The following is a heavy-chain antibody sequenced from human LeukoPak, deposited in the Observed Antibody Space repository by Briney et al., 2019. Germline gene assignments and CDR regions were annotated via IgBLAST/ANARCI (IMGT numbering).Heavy chain of an antibody. D-gene: IGHD4-17*01. J-gene: IGHJ6*03. CDR1: GFTFSSYG. CDR2: ISGGGGST. V-gene: IGHV3-23*01. CDR3: AKIPYGDYVLDYYYYMDV. Sequence: GGSLRLSCAASGFTFSSYGMSWVRQAPGKGLEWVSAISGGGGSTYYADSVKGRFTISRGNSKNTLYLQMYSLRAEDTAVYYCAKIPYGDYVLDYYYYMDVWGKGTTVTISS.